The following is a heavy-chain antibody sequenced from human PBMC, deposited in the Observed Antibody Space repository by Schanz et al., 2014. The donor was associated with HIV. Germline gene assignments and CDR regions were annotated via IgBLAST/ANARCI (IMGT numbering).Heavy chain of an antibody. D-gene: IGHD4-17*01. CDR2: ISYDGSNQ. J-gene: IGHJ6*02. CDR1: GFTFSSYA. CDR3: ARRDYGDYYYYYGMDV. Sequence: QVQLVESGGGVVQPGRSLRLSCAASGFTFSSYAMHWVRQAPGKGLEWVAVISYDGSNQYYADSVKGRVTISRDNSKNTLYLQMNSLRAEDTAVYYCARRDYGDYYYYYGMDVWGQGTTVTVSS. V-gene: IGHV3-30-3*01.